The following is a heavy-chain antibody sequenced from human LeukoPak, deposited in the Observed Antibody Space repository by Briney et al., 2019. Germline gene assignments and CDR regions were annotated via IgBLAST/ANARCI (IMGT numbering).Heavy chain of an antibody. Sequence: SETLSLTCAVYGGSFSGYYWSWIRQPPGKGLEWIGYIYYSGSTNYNPSLKSRVTISVDTSKNQFSLKLSSVTAADTAVYYCAGQTYYDFWSGYLNWFDPWGQGTLVTVSS. J-gene: IGHJ5*02. CDR3: AGQTYYDFWSGYLNWFDP. V-gene: IGHV4-59*01. CDR1: GGSFSGYY. D-gene: IGHD3-3*01. CDR2: IYYSGST.